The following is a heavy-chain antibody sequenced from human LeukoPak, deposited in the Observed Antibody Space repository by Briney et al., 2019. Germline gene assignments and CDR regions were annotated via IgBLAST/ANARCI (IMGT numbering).Heavy chain of an antibody. Sequence: ASVKVSCKASGYTFTSYAMNWVRQAPGQGLEWMGWISAYNGNTNYAQKLQGRVTMTTDTSTSTAYMELRSLRSDDTAVYYCARDQGGWLVDYWGQGTLVTVSS. CDR3: ARDQGGWLVDY. CDR1: GYTFTSYA. V-gene: IGHV1-18*01. CDR2: ISAYNGNT. D-gene: IGHD6-19*01. J-gene: IGHJ4*02.